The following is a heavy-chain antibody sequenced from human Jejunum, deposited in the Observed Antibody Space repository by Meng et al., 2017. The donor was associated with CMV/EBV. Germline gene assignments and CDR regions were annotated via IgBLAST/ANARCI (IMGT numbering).Heavy chain of an antibody. Sequence: GYFKHWVRKVPGQGPEWMGWINTNSGGTNYAQKFQGRVTMTRDKFSSVAYMELRSLRSDDTAVYFCARGGITAALIGGYSYGMDVWGQGTTVTVSS. J-gene: IGHJ6*02. D-gene: IGHD6-13*01. CDR3: ARGGITAALIGGYSYGMDV. CDR2: INTNSGGT. V-gene: IGHV1-2*02. CDR1: GYF.